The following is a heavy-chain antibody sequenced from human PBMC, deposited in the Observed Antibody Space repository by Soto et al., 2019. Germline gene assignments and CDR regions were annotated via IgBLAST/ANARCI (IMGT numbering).Heavy chain of an antibody. CDR1: GFTFSNYV. Sequence: PGGSLRLSCKVSGFTFSNYVMHWVRQAPGKGLEWVAVIAFDGSFKYYVDSVKDRFTISRDNSKNTLYLQMDRLGVEDTALYYCANSAYYDTLSGSPALSFWGQGTLVTVSS. CDR3: ANSAYYDTLSGSPALSF. D-gene: IGHD3-9*01. CDR2: IAFDGSFK. J-gene: IGHJ4*02. V-gene: IGHV3-30*18.